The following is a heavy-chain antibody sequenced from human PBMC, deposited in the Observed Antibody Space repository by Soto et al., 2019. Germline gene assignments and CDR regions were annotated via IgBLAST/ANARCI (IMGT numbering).Heavy chain of an antibody. CDR3: ARLVAYDILTGYLQYYFDY. Sequence: PGESLKISCKGSGYSFTSYWIGWVRQMPGKGLEWMGIIYPGDSDTRYSPSFQGQVTISADKSISTAYLQWSSLEASDTAMYYCARLVAYDILTGYLQYYFDYWGQGTLVTVSS. D-gene: IGHD3-9*01. V-gene: IGHV5-51*01. CDR2: IYPGDSDT. CDR1: GYSFTSYW. J-gene: IGHJ4*02.